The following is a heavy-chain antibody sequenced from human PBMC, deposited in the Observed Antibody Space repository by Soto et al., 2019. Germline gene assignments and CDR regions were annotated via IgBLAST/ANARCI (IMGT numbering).Heavy chain of an antibody. Sequence: QITLKEAGPTLVKPTQTLTLTCTCSGFSLSTSGGGVAWIRQPPGKALEWLALIYWNDDKRYSPSLKSRLTITKGPSNDEVVLTMTNTDPVDTATYYGAHCAFYDHSGYPTYWGQGTRVPFAS. J-gene: IGHJ4*02. CDR1: GFSLSTSGGG. CDR2: IYWNDDK. CDR3: AHCAFYDHSGYPTY. D-gene: IGHD3-22*01. V-gene: IGHV2-5*01.